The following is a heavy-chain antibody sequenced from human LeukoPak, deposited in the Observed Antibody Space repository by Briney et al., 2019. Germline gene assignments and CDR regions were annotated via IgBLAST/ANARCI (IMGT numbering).Heavy chain of an antibody. CDR1: GGSFSGYY. V-gene: IGHV4-34*01. CDR2: INHSGST. CDR3: ASGDTAMVSPFDY. Sequence: SETLSLTCAVYGGSFSGYYWSWIRQPPGKGLEWIGEINHSGSTNYNPSLKCRVTISVDTSKNQFSLKLSSVTAADTAVYYCASGDTAMVSPFDYWGQGTLVTVSS. J-gene: IGHJ4*02. D-gene: IGHD5-18*01.